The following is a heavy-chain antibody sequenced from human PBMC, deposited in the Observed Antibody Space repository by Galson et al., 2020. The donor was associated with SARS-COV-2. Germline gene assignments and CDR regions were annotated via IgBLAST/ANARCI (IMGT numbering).Heavy chain of an antibody. CDR2: IRTKTNNYAT. J-gene: IGHJ4*02. CDR1: GFTFSGSA. CDR3: TTLAFCTSGVCIDY. Sequence: PGGSLRLSCVVSGFTFSGSAMHWVRQASGKGLEWLGRIRTKTNNYATGYVESVNGRFFISRDDSKNTTYLQMEGLQAEDTAVYYCTTLAFCTSGVCIDYWGQGTLVTVSS. D-gene: IGHD2-21*01. V-gene: IGHV3-73*01.